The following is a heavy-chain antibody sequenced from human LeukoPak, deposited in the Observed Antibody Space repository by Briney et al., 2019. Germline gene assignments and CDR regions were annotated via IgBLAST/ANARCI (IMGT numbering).Heavy chain of an antibody. Sequence: SETLSLTCTVSGGSIRSDYWSWIRQPPGKGLEWIGYISYIGTTNYNPSLKSRVTVSVDTSKNQFSLKLSSVTAADTAVYYCAREIGVQAFDIWGQGTMVTVSS. CDR3: AREIGVQAFDI. CDR2: ISYIGTT. CDR1: GGSIRSDY. J-gene: IGHJ3*02. V-gene: IGHV4-59*01.